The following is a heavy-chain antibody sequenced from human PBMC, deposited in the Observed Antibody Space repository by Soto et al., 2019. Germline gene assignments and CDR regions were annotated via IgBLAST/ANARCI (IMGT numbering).Heavy chain of an antibody. V-gene: IGHV4-39*01. CDR3: ARHGMDDILTGYSFDY. CDR2: IYYSGST. J-gene: IGHJ4*02. Sequence: SETLSLTCTVSGGSISSSSYYWGWIRQPPGKGLEWIGSIYYSGSTYYNPSLKGRVTISVDTSKNQFSLKLSSVTAADTAVYYCARHGMDDILTGYSFDYWGQGTLVTVSS. CDR1: GGSISSSSYY. D-gene: IGHD3-9*01.